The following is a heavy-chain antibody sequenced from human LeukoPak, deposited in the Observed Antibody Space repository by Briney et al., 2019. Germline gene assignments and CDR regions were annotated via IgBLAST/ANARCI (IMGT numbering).Heavy chain of an antibody. CDR1: GFTFSSYA. CDR2: ISGSGGST. CDR3: AKSGYYDSSGSDAFDI. V-gene: IGHV3-23*01. D-gene: IGHD3-22*01. Sequence: PGGSLRLSCAASGFTFSSYAMSWVRQAPGKGLEWVSAISGSGGSTYYADSVKGRFTISRDNSKNTLYLQMNSLRAEDTALYYCAKSGYYDSSGSDAFDIWGQGTMVTVSS. J-gene: IGHJ3*02.